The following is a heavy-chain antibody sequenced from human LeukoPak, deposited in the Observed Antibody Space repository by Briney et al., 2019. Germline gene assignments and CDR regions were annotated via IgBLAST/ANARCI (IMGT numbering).Heavy chain of an antibody. J-gene: IGHJ3*02. V-gene: IGHV4-59*08. CDR1: GGSISSYY. CDR2: IYYSGST. CDR3: VAYGGFRAFDI. Sequence: SETLSLTCTVSGGSISSYYWSWVRQPPGKGLEWIGYIYYSGSTNYNPSLKSRLTISLDMSKRQFSLKLSSVTAADTAVYYCVAYGGFRAFDIWGQGAMVAVS. D-gene: IGHD4-17*01.